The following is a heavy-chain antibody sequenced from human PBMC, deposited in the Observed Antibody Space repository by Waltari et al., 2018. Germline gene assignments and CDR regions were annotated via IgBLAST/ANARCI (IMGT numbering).Heavy chain of an antibody. V-gene: IGHV1-46*01. CDR3: ARVRLQYDSSGFDF. D-gene: IGHD3-22*01. CDR1: GYMFTSHY. J-gene: IGHJ4*02. Sequence: QVQLVQSGAEVRRPGASVRISCKTSGYMFTSHYIHWVRQAPGHGLVWMGMSIPMLGSTTYAQKFQGRVTMTRYTSTSTVHMELSSLSSEDTAFYYCARVRLQYDSSGFDFWGQGTLVTISS. CDR2: SIPMLGST.